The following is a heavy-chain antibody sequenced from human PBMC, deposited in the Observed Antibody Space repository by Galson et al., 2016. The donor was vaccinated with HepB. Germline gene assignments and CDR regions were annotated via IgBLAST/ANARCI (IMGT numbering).Heavy chain of an antibody. CDR3: ARRYNWNDTLFDY. CDR1: GGSFSTYF. J-gene: IGHJ4*02. D-gene: IGHD1-1*01. V-gene: IGHV4-34*01. Sequence: ETLSLTCDVYGGSFSTYFWSWIRQPPGKGLEWIGEINHSGSTNQNPSLKSRVTLSIDTSKSQFSLKLSSVTAADTAVYYCARRYNWNDTLFDYWGQGTLVTVSS. CDR2: INHSGST.